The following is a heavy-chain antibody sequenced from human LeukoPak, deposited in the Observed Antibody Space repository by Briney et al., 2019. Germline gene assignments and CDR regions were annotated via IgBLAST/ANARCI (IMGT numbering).Heavy chain of an antibody. CDR1: GGSISSYY. CDR2: IYTSGST. J-gene: IGHJ5*02. Sequence: SETLSLTCTVSGGSISSYYWSWIRQPAGKGLEWIGRIYTSGSTNYNPSLKSRVTMSVDTSKNQFSLKLSSVTAADTAVYYCARDGVADEYYYGSGSFGVPWFDPWGQGTLVTVSS. D-gene: IGHD3-10*01. CDR3: ARDGVADEYYYGSGSFGVPWFDP. V-gene: IGHV4-4*07.